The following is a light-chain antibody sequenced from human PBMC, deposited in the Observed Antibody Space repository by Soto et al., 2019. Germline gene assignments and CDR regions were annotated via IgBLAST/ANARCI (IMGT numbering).Light chain of an antibody. CDR1: STDVGGYNY. J-gene: IGLJ1*01. V-gene: IGLV2-14*01. CDR2: DVS. Sequence: QSVLTQPASVSGSPGQSITISCTGTSTDVGGYNYVSWYQQDPGKAPKLMIYDVSNRPSGVSNRFSGSKSGNTASLTISGLQAEDEADYYCSSYTSSSTYVFGTGTKVTLL. CDR3: SSYTSSSTYV.